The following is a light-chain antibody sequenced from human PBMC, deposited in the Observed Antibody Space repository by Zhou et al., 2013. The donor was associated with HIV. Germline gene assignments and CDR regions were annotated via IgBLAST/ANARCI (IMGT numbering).Light chain of an antibody. V-gene: IGKV1-16*01. CDR1: QGISNY. Sequence: DFQMTQSPPSLSASVGDRVTITCRASQGISNYLAWFQQKPGKVPKRLIYAASSLPRGVPSRFSGSGSGTDFTLTITSLQPEDVAIYYCQHYNSAPLTFGGGTNVEIK. CDR3: QHYNSAPLT. CDR2: AAS. J-gene: IGKJ4*01.